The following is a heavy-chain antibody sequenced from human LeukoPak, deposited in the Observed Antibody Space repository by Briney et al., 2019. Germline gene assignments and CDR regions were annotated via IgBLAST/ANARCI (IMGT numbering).Heavy chain of an antibody. D-gene: IGHD2-15*01. Sequence: SETLSLTCTVSGGSISSSSYYWGWIRQPPGKRLEWIGSIYYSGSTYYNPSLKSRVTISVDTSKNQFSLKLSSVTAADTAVYYCARPEGAPRGSSPRTIHAFDIWGQGTMVTVSS. V-gene: IGHV4-39*01. CDR1: GGSISSSSYY. CDR3: ARPEGAPRGSSPRTIHAFDI. J-gene: IGHJ3*02. CDR2: IYYSGST.